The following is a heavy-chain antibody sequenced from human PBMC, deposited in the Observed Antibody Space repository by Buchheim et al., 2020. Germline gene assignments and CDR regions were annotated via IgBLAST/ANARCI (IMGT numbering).Heavy chain of an antibody. CDR3: AKSASGYPDV. J-gene: IGHJ6*03. CDR1: GYTFTRYA. V-gene: IGHV1-3*01. CDR2: INGGSGDT. D-gene: IGHD3-3*01. Sequence: QVQVVQSGAEVKKPGASVKVSCMTSGYTFTRYAIHWVRQAPGQRLEWMGWINGGSGDTKYSQKFQGRVVMSRNASAGMAYLELSSLRSEDTALYYCAKSASGYPDVWGKGT.